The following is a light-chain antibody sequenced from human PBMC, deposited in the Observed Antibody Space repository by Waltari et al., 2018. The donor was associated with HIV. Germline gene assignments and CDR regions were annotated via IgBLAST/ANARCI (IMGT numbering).Light chain of an antibody. CDR1: TFGDKY. CDR2: QKK. J-gene: IGLJ3*02. V-gene: IGLV3-1*01. Sequence: SLDLTQSPSVSVSPGQTATITCSGGTFGDKYVSWYQQKPGQSPVLVIYQKKKRPSGIPERFSGSNSGNTVTLTISGTQTFDEADYYCQAWDFNTVLFGGGTRLTVL. CDR3: QAWDFNTVL.